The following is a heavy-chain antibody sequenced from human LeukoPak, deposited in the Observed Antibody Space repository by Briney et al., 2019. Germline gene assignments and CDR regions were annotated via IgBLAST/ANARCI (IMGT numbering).Heavy chain of an antibody. Sequence: GGSLRLSCAASGFTFSDYYMSWIRQAPGKGLEWVANIKQDGSEKYYVDSVKGRFTISRDNAKNSLYLQMNSLRAEDTAVYYCARAGYSSSWYIYFDYWGRGTLVTVSS. CDR2: IKQDGSEK. J-gene: IGHJ4*02. V-gene: IGHV3-7*01. D-gene: IGHD6-13*01. CDR1: GFTFSDYY. CDR3: ARAGYSSSWYIYFDY.